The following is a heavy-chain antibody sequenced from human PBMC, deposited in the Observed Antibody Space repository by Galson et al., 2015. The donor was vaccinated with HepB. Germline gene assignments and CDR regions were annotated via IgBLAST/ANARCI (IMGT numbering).Heavy chain of an antibody. V-gene: IGHV3-15*01. CDR2: IKSKTDGGTT. CDR1: GFTFSNAW. D-gene: IGHD6-13*01. CDR3: TTGPDSSSWYVVGLQNNFDY. J-gene: IGHJ4*02. Sequence: SLRLSCAASGFTFSNAWMSWVRQAPGKGLEWVGRIKSKTDGGTTDYAAPVKGRFTISRDDSKNTLYLQMNSLKTEDTAVYYCTTGPDSSSWYVVGLQNNFDYWGQGTLVTVSS.